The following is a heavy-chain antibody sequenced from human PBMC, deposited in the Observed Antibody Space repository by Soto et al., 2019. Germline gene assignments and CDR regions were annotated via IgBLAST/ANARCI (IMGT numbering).Heavy chain of an antibody. D-gene: IGHD1-26*01. V-gene: IGHV4-39*01. CDR2: LYYGGST. J-gene: IGHJ5*02. CDR3: ARQLPVGATSWFDP. Sequence: TLSLTCSVSGGSINSDDSFWGWVRQSPGKGLEWIGSLYYGGSTFYNPSLKSRVTISLDTSKNQFSLRLTSVTAADTAIYYCARQLPVGATSWFDPWGQGTLVTVSS. CDR1: GGSINSDDSF.